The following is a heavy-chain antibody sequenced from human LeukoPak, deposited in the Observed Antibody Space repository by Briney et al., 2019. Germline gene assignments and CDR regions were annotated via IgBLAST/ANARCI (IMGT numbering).Heavy chain of an antibody. J-gene: IGHJ2*01. CDR3: AKDIKGGSYYWYFDL. D-gene: IGHD1-26*01. CDR2: ISWNSGSI. V-gene: IGHV3-9*01. Sequence: GRSLRLSCAASGFTFDDYAMHWVRQAPGKGLEWVSGISWNSGSIGYADSVKGRFTISRDNAKNSLYLQMNSLRAEDTALYYCAKDIKGGSYYWYFDLWGRGTLVTVSS. CDR1: GFTFDDYA.